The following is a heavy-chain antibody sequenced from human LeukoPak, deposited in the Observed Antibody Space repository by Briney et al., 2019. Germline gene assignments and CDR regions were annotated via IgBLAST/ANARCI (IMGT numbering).Heavy chain of an antibody. Sequence: ASVKVSCKASGDTFTNYGISWVRQAPGQGLEWMGGIIPIFGAANYAQNFQGRVTITADKSTSTVYVELNSLRFEDTAVYYCARTGVHYANWFDPWGQGTPVTVSS. J-gene: IGHJ5*02. V-gene: IGHV1-69*06. CDR3: ARTGVHYANWFDP. D-gene: IGHD3-16*01. CDR1: GDTFTNYG. CDR2: IIPIFGAA.